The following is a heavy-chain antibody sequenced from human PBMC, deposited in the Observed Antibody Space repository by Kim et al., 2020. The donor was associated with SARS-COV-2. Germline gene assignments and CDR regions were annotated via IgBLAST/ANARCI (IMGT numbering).Heavy chain of an antibody. D-gene: IGHD2-8*01. Sequence: GGSLRLSCAASGFTFSSYGMHWVRQAPGKGLEWVAVIWYDGSNKYYADSVKGRFTISRDNSKNTLYLQMNSLRAEDTAVYYSARDPRSFVLMVYASHYGMDVWGQGTTVTVSS. CDR3: ARDPRSFVLMVYASHYGMDV. CDR1: GFTFSSYG. J-gene: IGHJ6*02. CDR2: IWYDGSNK. V-gene: IGHV3-33*01.